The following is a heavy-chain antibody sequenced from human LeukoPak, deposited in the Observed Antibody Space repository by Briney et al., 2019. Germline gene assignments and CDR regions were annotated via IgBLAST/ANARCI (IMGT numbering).Heavy chain of an antibody. CDR1: GGSMKNYY. V-gene: IGHV4-59*01. D-gene: IGHD2-2*03. J-gene: IGHJ6*02. CDR3: ARAGYCSSTSCQWVPLV. Sequence: SETLSLTCTVSGGSMKNYYWIWIRQSPGKGLEWSGYIYYSGSTDYNPSLKSRVTISVDTSKNQFSLKLNSVTAADTAVYYCARAGYCSSTSCQWVPLVWGQGTTVTVSS. CDR2: IYYSGST.